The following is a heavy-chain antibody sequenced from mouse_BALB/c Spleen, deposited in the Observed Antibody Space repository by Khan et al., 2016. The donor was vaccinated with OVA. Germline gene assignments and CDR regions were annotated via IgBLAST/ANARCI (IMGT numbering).Heavy chain of an antibody. CDR1: GYTFTDYY. CDR2: IYPGSDNT. CDR3: AREWAAWLPY. J-gene: IGHJ3*01. Sequence: QVQLQQSGAQLARPGASVKLSCKASGYTFTDYYINWMRQRTGQGLEWIGEIYPGSDNTYYNEKFKGRATLTVDKSSSTAYMEFSSLTSEDSAVYFCAREWAAWLPYWGQGTLVTVSA. V-gene: IGHV1-77*01.